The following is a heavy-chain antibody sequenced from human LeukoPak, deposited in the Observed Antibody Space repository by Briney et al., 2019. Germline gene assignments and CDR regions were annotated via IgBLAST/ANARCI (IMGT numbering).Heavy chain of an antibody. CDR3: ARLSPFRAAGQTFDY. Sequence: ALVKVSCKASGYTFTGYYMHWVRQAPGQGLEWMGWINPNSGGTNYAQKVQGRVTMTRDTSISTAYMELSRLRSDDTAVYYCARLSPFRAAGQTFDYWGQGTLVTVSS. D-gene: IGHD6-13*01. CDR1: GYTFTGYY. V-gene: IGHV1-2*02. J-gene: IGHJ4*02. CDR2: INPNSGGT.